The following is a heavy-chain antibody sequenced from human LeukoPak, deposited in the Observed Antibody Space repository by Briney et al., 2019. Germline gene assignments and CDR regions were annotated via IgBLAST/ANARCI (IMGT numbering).Heavy chain of an antibody. CDR1: GGSISSSSYY. CDR3: ARGTYYYDSSGYWFDP. Sequence: PSETLSLTCTVSGGSISSSSYYWGWIRQPPGKGLEWIGSIYYSGSTYYNPSLKSRVTISVDTSKNQFSLKLSSVTAADTAVYYCARGTYYYDSSGYWFDPWGQGTLVTVSS. CDR2: IYYSGST. J-gene: IGHJ5*02. D-gene: IGHD3-22*01. V-gene: IGHV4-39*01.